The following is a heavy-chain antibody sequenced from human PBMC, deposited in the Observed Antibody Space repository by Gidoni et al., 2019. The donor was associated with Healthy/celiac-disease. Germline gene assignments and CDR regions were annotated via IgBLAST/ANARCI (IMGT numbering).Heavy chain of an antibody. V-gene: IGHV1-69*04. CDR2: IIPILGIA. Sequence: QVQLVQSGAEVKKPGSSVKVSCKASGGTFSSYAISWGRQAPGQGLEWMGKIIPILGIANYAQKFQGRVTITADKSTSTAYMELRSLRSEDTAVYYCARVYSGYDYDDYWGRGTLVTVSS. J-gene: IGHJ4*02. D-gene: IGHD5-12*01. CDR3: ARVYSGYDYDDY. CDR1: GGTFSSYA.